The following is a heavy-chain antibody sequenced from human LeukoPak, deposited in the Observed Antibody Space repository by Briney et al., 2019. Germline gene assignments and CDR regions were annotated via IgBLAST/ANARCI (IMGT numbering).Heavy chain of an antibody. J-gene: IGHJ6*04. Sequence: PGGSLRLSCAGSGFTFSSYSMNWVRQAPGKGLEWVSYISSSSTTIYYADSVNGRFTIFRDNAKNSLYLQMNSLRAEDTAVYYCAKDGGNYYDTAGNHLMRSYMDVWGKGTTVTVSS. V-gene: IGHV3-48*01. CDR1: GFTFSSYS. D-gene: IGHD3-22*01. CDR2: ISSSSTTI. CDR3: AKDGGNYYDTAGNHLMRSYMDV.